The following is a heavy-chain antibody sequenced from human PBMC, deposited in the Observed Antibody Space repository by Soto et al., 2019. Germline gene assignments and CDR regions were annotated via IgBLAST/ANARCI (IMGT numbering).Heavy chain of an antibody. CDR3: ARRGEFWTNGDYYYGMDV. J-gene: IGHJ6*02. D-gene: IGHD3-3*01. V-gene: IGHV5-51*01. Sequence: PGESLKISCKGSGYSFTSYWIGWVRQMPGKGLEWMGIIYPGDSDTRYSPSFQGQVTISADKSISTAYLQWSSLKASDTAMYYCARRGEFWTNGDYYYGMDVWGQGTTVTVSS. CDR1: GYSFTSYW. CDR2: IYPGDSDT.